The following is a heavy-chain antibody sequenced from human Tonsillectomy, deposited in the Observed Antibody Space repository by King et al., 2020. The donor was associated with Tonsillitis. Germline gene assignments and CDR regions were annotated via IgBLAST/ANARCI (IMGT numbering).Heavy chain of an antibody. CDR2: ISEDGGST. D-gene: IGHD1-26*01. Sequence: VQLVESGGGVVQPGGSLRLSCAASGFTFDDYAMHWVRQAPGKGLEWVSLISEDGGSTYFADSVKGRFTISRDNSKNSLYLQMNSLRTEDTALYYCAKDYGATWYYYYMDVWGKGTTVTVSS. V-gene: IGHV3-43*02. J-gene: IGHJ6*03. CDR1: GFTFDDYA. CDR3: AKDYGATWYYYYMDV.